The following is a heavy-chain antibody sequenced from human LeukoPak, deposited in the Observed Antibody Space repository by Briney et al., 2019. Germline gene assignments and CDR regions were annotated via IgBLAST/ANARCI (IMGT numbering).Heavy chain of an antibody. Sequence: SVKVSCKASGYTFTSYYMHWVRQAPGQGLEWMGGIIPIFGTANYAQKFQGRVTITADESTSTAYMELSSLRSEDTAVYYCAREGGIAARSAFDIWGQGTMVTVSS. D-gene: IGHD6-6*01. CDR1: GYTFTSYY. CDR3: AREGGIAARSAFDI. CDR2: IIPIFGTA. J-gene: IGHJ3*02. V-gene: IGHV1-69*13.